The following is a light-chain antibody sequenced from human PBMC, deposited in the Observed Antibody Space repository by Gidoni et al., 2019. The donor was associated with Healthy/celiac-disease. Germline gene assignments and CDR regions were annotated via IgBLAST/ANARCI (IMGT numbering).Light chain of an antibody. CDR2: GAS. V-gene: IGKV3-20*01. Sequence: EIVLTQSPGTLSLSPGERATLSCRASQSVSSSYLAWYQQKPGQAPRLLIYGASSRATGIPDRFSGSGSGTDFTLTISRLEPEDFAVYYCQQYGSSPRTFXQXPRWKSN. CDR3: QQYGSSPRT. CDR1: QSVSSSY. J-gene: IGKJ1*01.